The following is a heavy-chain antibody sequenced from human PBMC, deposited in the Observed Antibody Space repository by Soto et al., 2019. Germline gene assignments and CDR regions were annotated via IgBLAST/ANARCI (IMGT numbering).Heavy chain of an antibody. CDR1: GGSISSSSYY. Sequence: SETLSLTCTVSGGSISSSSYYWGWIRQPPGKGLEWIGSIYYSGSTYYNPSLKSRVTISVDTSKNQFSLKLSSVTAADTAVYYCARFEYQLLSAIDYWGQGTLVTVSS. J-gene: IGHJ4*02. D-gene: IGHD2-2*01. CDR2: IYYSGST. V-gene: IGHV4-39*01. CDR3: ARFEYQLLSAIDY.